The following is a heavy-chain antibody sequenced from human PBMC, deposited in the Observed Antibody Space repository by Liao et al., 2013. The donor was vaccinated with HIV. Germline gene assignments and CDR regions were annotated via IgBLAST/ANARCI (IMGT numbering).Heavy chain of an antibody. CDR3: ARDGPLHHYYYYYYMDV. J-gene: IGHJ6*03. CDR1: GGSISSYY. Sequence: QVQLQESGPGLVKPSETLSLTCTVSGGSISSYYWSWIRQPAGKGLEWIGSIYYSGSTYYNPSLKSRSTISLDTSKRQISLKVNSVTAADTATYYCARDGPLHHYYYYYYMDVWGKGTTVTVSS. V-gene: IGHV4-4*07. CDR2: IYYSGST.